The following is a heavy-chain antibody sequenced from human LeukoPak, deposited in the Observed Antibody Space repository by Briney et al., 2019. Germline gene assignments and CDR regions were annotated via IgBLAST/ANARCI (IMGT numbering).Heavy chain of an antibody. J-gene: IGHJ6*02. Sequence: SETLSLTCTVSGGSISSSSYYWGWIRQPPGKGLEWIGSIYYSGSTYYNPSLKSRVTISVDTSKNQFSLKLSSVTAADTAVYYCARQGRQHYDIDLAVNGMDVWGQGTTVTVSS. CDR3: ARQGRQHYDIDLAVNGMDV. V-gene: IGHV4-39*01. CDR1: GGSISSSSYY. D-gene: IGHD3-9*01. CDR2: IYYSGST.